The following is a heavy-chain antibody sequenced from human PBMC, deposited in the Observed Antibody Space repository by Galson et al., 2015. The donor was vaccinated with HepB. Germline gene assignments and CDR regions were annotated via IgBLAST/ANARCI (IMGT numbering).Heavy chain of an antibody. V-gene: IGHV3-49*04. CDR3: TRVGYSSGWYKWGDY. CDR2: IRSKAYGGTT. D-gene: IGHD6-19*01. Sequence: SLRLSCAASGFTFGDYAMSWVRRAPGKGLEWVGFIRSKAYGGTTEYAASVKGRFTISRDDSKSIAYLQMNSLKTEDTAVYYCTRVGYSSGWYKWGDYWGQGTLVTVSS. CDR1: GFTFGDYA. J-gene: IGHJ4*02.